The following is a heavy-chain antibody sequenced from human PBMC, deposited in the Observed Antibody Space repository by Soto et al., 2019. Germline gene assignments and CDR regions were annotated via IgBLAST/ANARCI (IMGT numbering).Heavy chain of an antibody. Sequence: PGGSRRLSCAASGFTFNTYSMNWVRQAPGKGLECISYISSGSSTIYYADSVKGRFTISRDNAKNSLFLQMNSLRAEDTAVYYCARGIGSSSAGYYYLDVWGKGTTVIVSS. CDR2: ISSGSSTI. V-gene: IGHV3-48*01. D-gene: IGHD6-6*01. CDR3: ARGIGSSSAGYYYLDV. CDR1: GFTFNTYS. J-gene: IGHJ6*03.